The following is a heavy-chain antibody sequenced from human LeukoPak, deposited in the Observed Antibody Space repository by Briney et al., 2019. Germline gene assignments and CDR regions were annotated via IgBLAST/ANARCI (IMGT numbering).Heavy chain of an antibody. CDR2: IYYSGST. Sequence: SDTLSLTCAVSGYSISSNNWWAWIRQPPGKGLEWIGYIYYSGSTYYNPYNPSLTSRVTMSVDTSKNQFSLKLSSATAADTAVYYCASGGHSYGSPFDYWGQGTLVTVSS. CDR1: GYSISSNNW. V-gene: IGHV4-28*01. D-gene: IGHD5-18*01. CDR3: ASGGHSYGSPFDY. J-gene: IGHJ4*02.